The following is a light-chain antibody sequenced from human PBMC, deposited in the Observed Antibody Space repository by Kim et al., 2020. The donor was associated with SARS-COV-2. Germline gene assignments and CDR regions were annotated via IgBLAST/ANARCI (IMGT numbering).Light chain of an antibody. CDR2: QAS. CDR1: KLGDNY. Sequence: SYELTQPPSVSVSPGQTASITCSGDKLGDNYACWYQQKPGQSPVLVIYQASKRPSGIPERFSGSNSGNTATLTISGTQAMDEADYYCQEWASSTGVFGGG. V-gene: IGLV3-1*01. CDR3: QEWASSTGV. J-gene: IGLJ2*01.